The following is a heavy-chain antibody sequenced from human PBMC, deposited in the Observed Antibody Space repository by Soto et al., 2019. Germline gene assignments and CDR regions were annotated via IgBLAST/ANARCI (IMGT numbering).Heavy chain of an antibody. V-gene: IGHV3-7*01. CDR3: ARGYYYGTRSFSHENYLDV. J-gene: IGHJ6*03. Sequence: EVQLVESGGGLVQPGGSLRLSCAASGFTFSSYWMTWVRQAPGKGLELVANIKQDGSEEYYVDSVKGRFTISRDNPRILLVLQIHSLSAEDTALYYCARGYYYGTRSFSHENYLDVWGTGTTVTCSS. CDR1: GFTFSSYW. D-gene: IGHD3-10*01. CDR2: IKQDGSEE.